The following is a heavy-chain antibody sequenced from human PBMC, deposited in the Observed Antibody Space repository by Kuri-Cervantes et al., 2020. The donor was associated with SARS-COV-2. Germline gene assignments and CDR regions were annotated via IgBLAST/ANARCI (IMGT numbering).Heavy chain of an antibody. CDR2: INWNGGST. Sequence: GVLKISCAASGFTFADYGMSWVRQAPGKGLEWVSAINWNGGSTGYADSVKGRFTISRDNAKNSLYLQMNSLRAEDTALYHCARVSTVTNGPGTRNYYHYYMDVWGKGTTVTVSS. V-gene: IGHV3-20*01. J-gene: IGHJ6*03. CDR1: GFTFADYG. D-gene: IGHD4-17*01. CDR3: ARVSTVTNGPGTRNYYHYYMDV.